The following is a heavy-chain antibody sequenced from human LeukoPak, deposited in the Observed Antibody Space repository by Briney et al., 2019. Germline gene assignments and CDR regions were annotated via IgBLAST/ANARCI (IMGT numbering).Heavy chain of an antibody. V-gene: IGHV1-8*01. CDR3: ARGNYCSGGSCYRDPGKFDP. CDR2: MNPNSGNT. J-gene: IGHJ5*02. Sequence: ASVKVSCKASGYTFTSYDINWVRQATGQGLEWMGWMNPNSGNTGYAQKFQGRVTMTRNTSISTAYMELSSLRSEDTAVYYCARGNYCSGGSCYRDPGKFDPWGQGTLVTVSS. CDR1: GYTFTSYD. D-gene: IGHD2-15*01.